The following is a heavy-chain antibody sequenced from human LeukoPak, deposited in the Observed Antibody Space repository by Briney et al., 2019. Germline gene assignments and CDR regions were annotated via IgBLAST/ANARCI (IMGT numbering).Heavy chain of an antibody. CDR2: IIPIFGTA. CDR1: GGTFSSYA. Sequence: SVKVSCKASGGTFSSYAISWVRQAPGQGLEWMGGIIPIFGTANYAQKFQGRVTITADESTGTAYMELSSLRSEDTAVYYCASGYYYYGSGSYYPSDYWGQGTLVTVSS. CDR3: ASGYYYYGSGSYYPSDY. J-gene: IGHJ4*02. D-gene: IGHD3-10*01. V-gene: IGHV1-69*13.